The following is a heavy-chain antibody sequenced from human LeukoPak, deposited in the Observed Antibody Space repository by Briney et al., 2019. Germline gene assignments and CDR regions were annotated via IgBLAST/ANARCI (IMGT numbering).Heavy chain of an antibody. J-gene: IGHJ4*02. CDR1: GFTFSSYA. V-gene: IGHV3-23*01. CDR2: ISGSGGST. CDR3: AKDSGVLLWFGELGYFDY. D-gene: IGHD3-10*01. Sequence: GGSLRLSCAASGFTFSSYAMGWVRQAPGKGLEWVSAISGSGGSTYYADSVKGRFTISRDNSKNTLYLQMNSLRAEDTAVYYCAKDSGVLLWFGELGYFDYWGQGTLVTVSS.